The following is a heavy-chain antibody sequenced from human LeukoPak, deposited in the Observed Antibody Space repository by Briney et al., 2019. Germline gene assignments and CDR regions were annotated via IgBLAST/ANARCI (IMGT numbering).Heavy chain of an antibody. J-gene: IGHJ4*02. CDR2: IYYSGST. CDR1: GGSISSYY. V-gene: IGHV4-59*01. Sequence: SETLSLTCTVSGGSISSYYWSWIRQPPGKGLEWIGDIYYSGSTNYNPSLKSRVTISVDTSKNQFSLKLSSVTAADTAVYYCAREGGSDSSGYLDYWGQGTLVTVSS. D-gene: IGHD3-22*01. CDR3: AREGGSDSSGYLDY.